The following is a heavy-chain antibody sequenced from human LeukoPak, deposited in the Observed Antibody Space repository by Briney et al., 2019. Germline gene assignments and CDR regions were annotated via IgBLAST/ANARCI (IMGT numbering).Heavy chain of an antibody. CDR3: TRDPIPYDSSGLYDY. CDR1: GFTVRNSY. D-gene: IGHD3-22*01. V-gene: IGHV3-53*01. Sequence: GGSLRLSCAASGFTVRNSYLSWVRQAPGKGLEWVSGVYSDGSLYYADSVKGRFTISRDNSENTLFLQMNSLRAEDTAVYYCTRDPIPYDSSGLYDYWGQGTLVTVSS. CDR2: VYSDGSL. J-gene: IGHJ4*02.